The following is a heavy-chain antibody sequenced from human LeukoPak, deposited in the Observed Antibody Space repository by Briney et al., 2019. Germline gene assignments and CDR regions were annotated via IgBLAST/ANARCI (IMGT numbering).Heavy chain of an antibody. CDR1: GFTFSSYS. V-gene: IGHV3-21*01. D-gene: IGHD6-13*01. CDR3: ARDRGVGIGAFDI. CDR2: ISSSSSYI. J-gene: IGHJ3*02. Sequence: GGSLRLSCAASGFTFSSYSMNWVRQAPGKGLEWVSSISSSSSYIYYADSVKGRFTISRDNAKNSLYLQMNSLRAEDTAVYYCARDRGVGIGAFDIWGQGTMVTVS.